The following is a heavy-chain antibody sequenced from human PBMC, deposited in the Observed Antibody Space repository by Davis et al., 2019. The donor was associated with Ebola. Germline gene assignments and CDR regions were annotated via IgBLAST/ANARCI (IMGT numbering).Heavy chain of an antibody. V-gene: IGHV3-30-3*01. D-gene: IGHD5-24*01. CDR2: ISYDGSNK. CDR1: GFTFSNAW. CDR3: AGSDGSYYYYGMDV. J-gene: IGHJ6*02. Sequence: GESLRLSCAASGFTFSNAWMSWVRQAPGKGLEWVAVISYDGSNKYYADSVKGRFTISRDNSKNTLYLQMNSLRAEDTAVYYCAGSDGSYYYYGMDVWGQGTTVTVSS.